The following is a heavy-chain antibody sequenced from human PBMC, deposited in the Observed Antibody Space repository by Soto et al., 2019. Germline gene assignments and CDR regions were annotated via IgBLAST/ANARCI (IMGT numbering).Heavy chain of an antibody. V-gene: IGHV1-3*01. D-gene: IGHD7-27*01. Sequence: QVHLVQSGAEVRKPGASVKVSCKASGYTFSSYAMHWVRQAPGQRLEWMGRINAGYGNTKSSQKFQDRVTISRDTSASTAYMQLTSLRSEDTAVYYCARDTGDGTFDFWGQGTLASVSS. CDR3: ARDTGDGTFDF. CDR2: INAGYGNT. CDR1: GYTFSSYA. J-gene: IGHJ4*02.